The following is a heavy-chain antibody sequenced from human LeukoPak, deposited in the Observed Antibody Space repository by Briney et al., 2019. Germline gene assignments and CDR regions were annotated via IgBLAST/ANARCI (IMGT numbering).Heavy chain of an antibody. CDR3: ARGDYDILTGYYPPIDY. D-gene: IGHD3-9*01. Sequence: PGRSLRLSCAASGFTFSSYAMSWVRQAPGKGLEWVSAISGSGGSTYYADSVKGRFTISRDNSKNTLYLQMNSLRAEDTAVYYCARGDYDILTGYYPPIDYWGQGTLVTVSS. CDR1: GFTFSSYA. V-gene: IGHV3-23*01. J-gene: IGHJ4*02. CDR2: ISGSGGST.